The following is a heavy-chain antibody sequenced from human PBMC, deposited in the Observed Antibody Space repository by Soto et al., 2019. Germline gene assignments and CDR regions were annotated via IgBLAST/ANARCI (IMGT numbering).Heavy chain of an antibody. CDR2: IYWDDDN. D-gene: IGHD6-19*01. CDR3: AHGSGWLFDF. Sequence: QITLKESGPTLVKPTQTLTLTCTFSGFSLTSNAVGVGWFRQPPGKALEWLALIYWDDDNHYSPSLKSRLTFTKDTSKNQVVLIMTNMDPVDTATYYCAHGSGWLFDFWGQGTLVTVS. V-gene: IGHV2-5*02. J-gene: IGHJ4*02. CDR1: GFSLTSNAVG.